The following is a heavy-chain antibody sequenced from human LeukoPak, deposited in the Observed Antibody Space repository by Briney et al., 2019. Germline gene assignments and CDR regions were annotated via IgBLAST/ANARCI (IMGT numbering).Heavy chain of an antibody. J-gene: IGHJ4*02. Sequence: GGSLRLSCTASGFSFSIFNMNWVRQAPGKGLEWISYISGSGGASYYADSVKGRFTISRDNAKNSVFLQMNSLRAEDTAVCYCARAPHYYGSGPLDYWGQGTLVTVSS. V-gene: IGHV3-48*01. CDR2: ISGSGGAS. D-gene: IGHD3-10*01. CDR1: GFSFSIFN. CDR3: ARAPHYYGSGPLDY.